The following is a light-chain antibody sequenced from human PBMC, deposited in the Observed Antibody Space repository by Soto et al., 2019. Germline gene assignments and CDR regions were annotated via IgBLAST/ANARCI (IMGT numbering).Light chain of an antibody. CDR2: END. CDR1: SSNIGNNY. Sequence: QSVLTQPPSVSAAPRQTVTISCSGSSSNIGNNYVSWYQQLPGAAPKLLIYENDKRPSGIPDRFSGSRSGASATLGITGLQTGDEADYYCGTWDSSLTAWVFGGGTKLTVL. J-gene: IGLJ3*02. CDR3: GTWDSSLTAWV. V-gene: IGLV1-51*02.